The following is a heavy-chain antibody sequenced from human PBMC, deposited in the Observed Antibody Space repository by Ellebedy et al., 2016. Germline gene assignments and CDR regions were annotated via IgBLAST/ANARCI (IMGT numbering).Heavy chain of an antibody. J-gene: IGHJ3*01. D-gene: IGHD2-8*01. CDR2: IGTNT. CDR3: AKDRVSGNGVYDAFDL. V-gene: IGHV3-23*01. Sequence: GESLKISXTASGFSFSTFFMSWVRQAPGKGLEWVSSIGTNTDYSDSVKGRFTISRDDSKNTLYLQMNSLRAEDTAVYYCAKDRVSGNGVYDAFDLWGQGTMVTVSS. CDR1: GFSFSTFF.